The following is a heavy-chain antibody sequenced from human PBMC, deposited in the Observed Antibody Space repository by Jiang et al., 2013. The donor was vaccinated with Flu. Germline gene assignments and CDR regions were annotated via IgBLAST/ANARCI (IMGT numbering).Heavy chain of an antibody. J-gene: IGHJ5*02. CDR3: ARHWTYCSSTSCHPRWFDP. CDR1: GGSISSSSYY. Sequence: KPSETLSLTCTVSGGSISSSSYYWGWIRQPPGKGLEWIGSIYYSGSTYYNPSLKSRVTISVDTSKNQFSLKLSSVTAADTAVYYCARHWTYCSSTSCHPRWFDPWGQGTLVTVSS. V-gene: IGHV4-39*01. D-gene: IGHD2-2*01. CDR2: IYYSGST.